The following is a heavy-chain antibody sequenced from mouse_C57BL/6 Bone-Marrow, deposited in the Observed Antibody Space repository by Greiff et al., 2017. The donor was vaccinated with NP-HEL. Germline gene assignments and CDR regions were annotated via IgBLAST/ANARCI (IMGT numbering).Heavy chain of an antibody. V-gene: IGHV1-50*01. D-gene: IGHD2-3*01. CDR2: IDPSDSYT. J-gene: IGHJ3*01. CDR1: GYTFTSYW. Sequence: QVQLQQPGAELVKPGASVKLSCKASGYTFTSYWMQWVKQRPGQGLEWIGEIDPSDSYTNYNQQFKGKATLTVDTSSSTAYMQLSSLTSEDSAVYYCVRDGYYPGFAYWGQGTLVTVSA. CDR3: VRDGYYPGFAY.